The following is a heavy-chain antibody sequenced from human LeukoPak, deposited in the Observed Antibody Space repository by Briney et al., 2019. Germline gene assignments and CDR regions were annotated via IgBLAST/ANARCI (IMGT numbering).Heavy chain of an antibody. Sequence: ASVKVSCKASGYTFTSYDINWVRQATGQGLEWMGWMNPNSGNTGYAQRFQGRVTMTRNTSISTAYMELSSLRSEDTAVYYCASTTTVTTNAFDIWGQGTMVTVSS. V-gene: IGHV1-8*01. CDR3: ASTTTVTTNAFDI. D-gene: IGHD4-17*01. J-gene: IGHJ3*02. CDR2: MNPNSGNT. CDR1: GYTFTSYD.